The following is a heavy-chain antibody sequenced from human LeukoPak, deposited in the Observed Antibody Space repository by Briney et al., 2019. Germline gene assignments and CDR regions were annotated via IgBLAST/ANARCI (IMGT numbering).Heavy chain of an antibody. CDR3: ARDRGVGYYYDSSGYPLGGVFDI. CDR1: GYTFTGYY. CDR2: INPNSGGT. D-gene: IGHD3-22*01. J-gene: IGHJ3*02. V-gene: IGHV1-2*02. Sequence: ASVKVSCKASGYTFTGYYMHWVRQAPGQGLEWMGWINPNSGGTNYAQKFQGRVTMTRDTSISTAYMELSRLRSDDTAVYYCARDRGVGYYYDSSGYPLGGVFDIWGQGTMVTVSS.